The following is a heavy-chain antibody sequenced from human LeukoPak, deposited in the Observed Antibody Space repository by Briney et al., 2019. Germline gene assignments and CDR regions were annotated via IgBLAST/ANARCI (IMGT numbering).Heavy chain of an antibody. Sequence: QPGGSLRLSCAVSGFTFSSYAMTWVRQAPGKGLEWVSAISGSGGSTYYADSVKGRFTISRDNSKNTLYLQMNSLRAEDTAVYFCAKKPPSDGFCSSTSCFHFDYWGQGTLVTVSS. J-gene: IGHJ4*02. CDR3: AKKPPSDGFCSSTSCFHFDY. CDR2: ISGSGGST. D-gene: IGHD2-2*01. V-gene: IGHV3-23*01. CDR1: GFTFSSYA.